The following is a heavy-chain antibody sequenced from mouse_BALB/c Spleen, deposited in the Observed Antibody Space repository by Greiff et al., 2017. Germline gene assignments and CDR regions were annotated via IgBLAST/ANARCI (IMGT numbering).Heavy chain of an antibody. D-gene: IGHD2-12*01. CDR3: AKYEGPYFDY. V-gene: IGHV1-55*01. CDR2: IYPGSGST. J-gene: IGHJ2*01. CDR1: GYTFTSYW. Sequence: QVQLQQPGAELVKPGTSVKLSCKASGYTFTSYWINWVKLRPGQGLEWIGDIYPGSGSTNYNEKFKSKATLTVDTSSSTAYMQLSSLASEDSALYYCAKYEGPYFDYWGQGTTLTVSS.